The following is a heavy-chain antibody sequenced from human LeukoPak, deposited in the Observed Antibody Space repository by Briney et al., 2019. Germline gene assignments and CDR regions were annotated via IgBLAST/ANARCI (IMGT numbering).Heavy chain of an antibody. CDR2: IYHSGST. D-gene: IGHD4-23*01. Sequence: PSQTLSLTCTVSGGSISSGGYYWSWIRQPPGKGLEWIGYIYHSGSTYYNPSLKSRVTISVDTSKNQFSLKLSSVTAADTAVYYCARGPTVVTPFFDYWGQGTLVTVSS. CDR1: GGSISSGGYY. CDR3: ARGPTVVTPFFDY. V-gene: IGHV4-30-2*01. J-gene: IGHJ4*02.